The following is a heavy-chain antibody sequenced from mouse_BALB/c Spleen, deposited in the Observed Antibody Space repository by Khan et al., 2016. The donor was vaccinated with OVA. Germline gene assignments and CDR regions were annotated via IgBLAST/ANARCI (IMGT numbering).Heavy chain of an antibody. V-gene: IGHV14-4*02. CDR3: HLYDYDGFPY. Sequence: VQLKESGAELVRSGASVKLSCTASGFNIKDYYIHWVKQRPEQGLEWIGWVDPENGDTEYDPMFQGKATMTADTSSNTAYLQLSSLTSEDPVVYYCHLYDYDGFPYWGQGTLVTVSA. J-gene: IGHJ3*01. CDR1: GFNIKDYY. D-gene: IGHD2-4*01. CDR2: VDPENGDT.